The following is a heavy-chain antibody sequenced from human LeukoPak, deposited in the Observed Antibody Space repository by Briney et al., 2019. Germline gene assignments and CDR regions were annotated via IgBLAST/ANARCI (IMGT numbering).Heavy chain of an antibody. CDR1: GGTFSSYA. Sequence: GASVKVSCKASGGTFSSYAISWVRQAPGQGLEWMGGIIPIFGTANYAQKFQGRVTITADESTSTAYMELSSLGSEDTAVYYCARGYYYDSSGYYSGAFDIWGQGTMVTVSS. CDR2: IIPIFGTA. CDR3: ARGYYYDSSGYYSGAFDI. D-gene: IGHD3-22*01. J-gene: IGHJ3*02. V-gene: IGHV1-69*13.